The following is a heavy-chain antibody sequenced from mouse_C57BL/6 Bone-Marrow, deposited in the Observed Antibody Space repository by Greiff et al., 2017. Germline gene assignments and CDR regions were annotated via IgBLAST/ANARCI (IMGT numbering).Heavy chain of an antibody. CDR2: IDPENGDT. J-gene: IGHJ2*01. CDR3: TTCYYGYDVDY. V-gene: IGHV14-4*01. Sequence: VQLQQSGAELVRPGASVKLSCTASGFNIKDDYMHWVKQRPEQGLEWIGWIDPENGDTEYASKFQGKATITADTSSNTAYLQLSSLTSEDTAVCDCTTCYYGYDVDYWGQGTTLTVSS. D-gene: IGHD2-2*01. CDR1: GFNIKDDY.